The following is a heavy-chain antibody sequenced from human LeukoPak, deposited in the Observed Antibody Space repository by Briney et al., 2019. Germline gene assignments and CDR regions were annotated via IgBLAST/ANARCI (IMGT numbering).Heavy chain of an antibody. J-gene: IGHJ1*01. CDR3: ATYAGSYSKFFQH. V-gene: IGHV5-51*01. CDR2: INPGDSDT. Sequence: GESLKISCKGSGYSFTSSWIGWVRQMPGKGLEWMGIINPGDSDTRYSPSFQGQVAISADKSISTAYLQWSSLKASDTAMYYCATYAGSYSKFFQHWGQGTLVTVPS. CDR1: GYSFTSSW. D-gene: IGHD3-10*01.